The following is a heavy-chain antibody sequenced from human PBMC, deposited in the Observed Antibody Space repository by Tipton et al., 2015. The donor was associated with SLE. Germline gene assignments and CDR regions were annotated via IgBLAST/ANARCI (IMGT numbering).Heavy chain of an antibody. J-gene: IGHJ6*02. CDR2: IYYSGST. V-gene: IGHV4-59*12. D-gene: IGHD5-12*01. CDR1: GGSISSYY. Sequence: GLVKPSETLSLTCTVSGGSISSYYWSWIRQPPGKGLEWIGYIYYSGSTNYNPSLKSRVTISLDKSKNQYSLKLSSVTAADTAVYYCARFEWVLNRSYYGMDVWGQGTTVTVSS. CDR3: ARFEWVLNRSYYGMDV.